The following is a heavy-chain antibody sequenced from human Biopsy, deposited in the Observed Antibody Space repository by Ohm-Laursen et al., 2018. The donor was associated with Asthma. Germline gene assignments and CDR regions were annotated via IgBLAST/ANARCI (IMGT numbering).Heavy chain of an antibody. CDR3: ARKARHGDYDFDY. Sequence: SLRLSCAASGFTFSSYAMSWVRQAPGKGLEWASSITGSGGGTYYADSVKGRFTISRDNSKNTLYLQMNSLRAEDTAVYYCARKARHGDYDFDYWGQGTLVTVSS. CDR2: ITGSGGGT. J-gene: IGHJ4*02. V-gene: IGHV3-23*01. CDR1: GFTFSSYA. D-gene: IGHD4-17*01.